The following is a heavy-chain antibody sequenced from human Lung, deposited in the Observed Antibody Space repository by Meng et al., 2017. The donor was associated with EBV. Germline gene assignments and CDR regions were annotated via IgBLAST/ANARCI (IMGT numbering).Heavy chain of an antibody. Sequence: QVQLQESGPGLVKPSETLPLTCTVSGGSVSSGHYYWSWIRQPPGKGLEWIGYMYYSGGTNYDPSLKSRVTMSVDTSKNQFSLKLTSVTAADTAVYYCAGVVGTFYWHFDLWGRGTLVTVSS. CDR3: AGVVGTFYWHFDL. V-gene: IGHV4-61*01. CDR1: GGSVSSGHYY. J-gene: IGHJ2*01. D-gene: IGHD1-1*01. CDR2: MYYSGGT.